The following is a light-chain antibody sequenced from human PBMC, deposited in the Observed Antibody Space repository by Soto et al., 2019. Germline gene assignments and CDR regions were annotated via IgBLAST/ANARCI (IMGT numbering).Light chain of an antibody. Sequence: EIMMTQSPATLSVSPGDRATLSCRASQSVSSYLAWYQQKPGQAPRLLIYDASNRATGIPARFSGSGSGTDFSRTISSLEPEDFAVYYCQQRSNWPPWTVGQGTKVDSK. CDR3: QQRSNWPPWT. CDR1: QSVSSY. V-gene: IGKV3-11*01. J-gene: IGKJ1*01. CDR2: DAS.